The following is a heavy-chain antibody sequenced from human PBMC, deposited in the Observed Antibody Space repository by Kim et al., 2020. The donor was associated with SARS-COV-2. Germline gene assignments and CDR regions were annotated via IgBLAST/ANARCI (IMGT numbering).Heavy chain of an antibody. CDR1: GGSISSSSYY. CDR3: ARGPGVLRFLEWLPHWFDP. J-gene: IGHJ5*02. CDR2: IYYSGST. Sequence: SETLSLTCTVSGGSISSSSYYWGWIRQPPGKGLEWIGSIYYSGSTYYNPSLKSRVTISVDTSKNQFSLKLSSVTAADTAVYYCARGPGVLRFLEWLPHWFDPWGQGTLVTVSS. V-gene: IGHV4-39*01. D-gene: IGHD3-3*01.